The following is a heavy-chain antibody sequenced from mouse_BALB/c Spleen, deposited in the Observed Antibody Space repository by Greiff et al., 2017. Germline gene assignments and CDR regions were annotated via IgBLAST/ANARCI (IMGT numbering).Heavy chain of an antibody. Sequence: VQGVESGGGLVQPGGSLRLSCATSGFTFTDYYMSWVRQPPGKALEWLGFIRNKANGYTTEYSASVKGRFTISRDNSQSILYLQMNTLRAEDSATYYCARALTGPYYFDYWGQGTTLTVSS. CDR1: GFTFTDYY. J-gene: IGHJ2*01. D-gene: IGHD4-1*01. V-gene: IGHV7-3*02. CDR3: ARALTGPYYFDY. CDR2: IRNKANGYTT.